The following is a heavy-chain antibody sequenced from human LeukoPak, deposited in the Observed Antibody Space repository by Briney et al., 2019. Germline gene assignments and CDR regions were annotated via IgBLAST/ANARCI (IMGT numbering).Heavy chain of an antibody. CDR1: GFTFTNAW. J-gene: IGHJ4*02. V-gene: IGHV3-15*01. CDR3: TGRAYGY. CDR2: IKSKTDGGTT. D-gene: IGHD2-8*01. Sequence: KPGGSLRLSCAASGFTFTNAWMSWVRQSPGKGLEWVGRIKSKTDGGTTDYAAPVRGRFTISRDDSKNTLHLQMNSLKTEDTAVYYCTGRAYGYWGQGTLVTVSS.